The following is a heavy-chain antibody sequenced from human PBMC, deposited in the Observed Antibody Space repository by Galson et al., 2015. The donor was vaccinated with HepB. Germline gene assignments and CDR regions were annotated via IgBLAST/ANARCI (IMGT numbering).Heavy chain of an antibody. Sequence: ASVKVSCKASGYTFTRFGISWVRQAPGQGLEWMGWITAYNGNTNYAQKLQGRVTMTTDTSTSTAYMELRSLRSDDTAVFYCAKDPARTVTTRGLDYGGQGTLSPSPQ. CDR1: GYTFTRFG. J-gene: IGHJ4*02. V-gene: IGHV1-18*01. CDR2: ITAYNGNT. D-gene: IGHD4-17*01. CDR3: AKDPARTVTTRGLDY.